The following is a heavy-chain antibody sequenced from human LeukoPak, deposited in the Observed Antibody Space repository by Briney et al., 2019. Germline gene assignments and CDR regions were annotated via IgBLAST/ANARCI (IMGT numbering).Heavy chain of an antibody. CDR1: GGSISSSSYY. CDR3: ARHRHSSSSSYYYGMDV. J-gene: IGHJ6*02. V-gene: IGHV4-39*01. Sequence: KPSETLSLTCTVSGGSISSSSYYWGWLRQPPGKGLEWIGSIYYSGSTFYNPSLKRRATISVDTSKNQFSLKLSSVTAADTAVYYCARHRHSSSSSYYYGMDVWGQGTTVTVSS. CDR2: IYYSGST. D-gene: IGHD6-6*01.